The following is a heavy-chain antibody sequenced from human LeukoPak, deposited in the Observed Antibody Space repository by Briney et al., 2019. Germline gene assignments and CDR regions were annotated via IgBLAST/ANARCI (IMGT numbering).Heavy chain of an antibody. V-gene: IGHV1-69*06. Sequence: SVKVSCKASGGTFSSYAISWVRQAPGQGLEWMGGIIPIFGTANYAQKFQGRVTITADKSTSTAYMELSSLRSEDTAVYYCARVGYYGSGSYPPYYYYGMDVWGQGTTVTVSS. CDR2: IIPIFGTA. J-gene: IGHJ6*02. D-gene: IGHD3-10*01. CDR1: GGTFSSYA. CDR3: ARVGYYGSGSYPPYYYYGMDV.